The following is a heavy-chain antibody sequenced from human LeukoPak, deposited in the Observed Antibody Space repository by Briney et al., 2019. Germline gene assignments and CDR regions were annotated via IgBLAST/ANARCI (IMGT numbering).Heavy chain of an antibody. CDR3: AKDGSSGYYYFDY. CDR2: ISYDGSNK. J-gene: IGHJ4*02. V-gene: IGHV3-30*18. D-gene: IGHD3-22*01. CDR1: GFSFSRYW. Sequence: PGGSLRLSCSASGFSFSRYWMSWVRQAPGKGLEWVAVISYDGSNKYYADSVKGRFTISRDNSKNTLYLQMNSLRAEDTAVYYCAKDGSSGYYYFDYWGQGTLVTVSS.